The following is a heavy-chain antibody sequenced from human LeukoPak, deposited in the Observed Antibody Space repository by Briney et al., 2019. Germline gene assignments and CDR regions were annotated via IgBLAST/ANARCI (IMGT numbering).Heavy chain of an antibody. CDR2: IDDSGNT. J-gene: IGHJ3*02. Sequence: SETLSLTCTVSGVSISRYYWSWIRRPPGKELEWIGYIDDSGNTNYNPSLKSQVTISVDKSKNQFSLKLSFVTAADTAMYYCARSDYHNSGSHTVFDAFDIWGQGTRVTVSS. D-gene: IGHD3-10*01. V-gene: IGHV4-59*01. CDR3: ARSDYHNSGSHTVFDAFDI. CDR1: GVSISRYY.